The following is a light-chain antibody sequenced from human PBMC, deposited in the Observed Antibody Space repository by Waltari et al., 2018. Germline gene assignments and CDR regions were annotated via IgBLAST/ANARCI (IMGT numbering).Light chain of an antibody. J-gene: IGKJ4*01. CDR2: KAS. V-gene: IGKV1-5*03. Sequence: DIQMTQSPSTLSESVGDRITITCRTSQSVKNNLAWYQQKPGKAPKVLIHKASRLEGGVPSRFSGSGYGTEFTLTISSLQPDDFATYCCQEYDSLPVTFGGGTRVEIK. CDR3: QEYDSLPVT. CDR1: QSVKNN.